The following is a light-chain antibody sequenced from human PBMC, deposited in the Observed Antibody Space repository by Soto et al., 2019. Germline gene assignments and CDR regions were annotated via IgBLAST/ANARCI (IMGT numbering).Light chain of an antibody. CDR3: CSYAGSFTYV. CDR2: AVS. J-gene: IGLJ1*01. Sequence: QSVLTQPASVSGSPGQSITISCTGTSSDISDYASVSWYQQHPGKAPKLIIFAVSRRPSGVHDRFSGSKSGNTASLTISGLRAADEADYYCCSYAGSFTYVFGTGTKVTI. V-gene: IGLV2-11*01. CDR1: SSDISDYAS.